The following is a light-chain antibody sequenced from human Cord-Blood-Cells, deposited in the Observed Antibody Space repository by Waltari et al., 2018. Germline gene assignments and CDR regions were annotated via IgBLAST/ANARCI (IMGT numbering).Light chain of an antibody. J-gene: IGKJ2*01. CDR2: AAS. CDR3: QQSYSTLYT. V-gene: IGKV1-39*01. CDR1: QSISSY. Sequence: DIQMTQSPSSLSASVGDSGTITCRARQSISSYLNWYQQKPGKAPKLLIYAASSSQSGVPSRFSGSGAGTDFTLTISSRQPEDFATYYCQQSYSTLYTFGQGTKLAIK.